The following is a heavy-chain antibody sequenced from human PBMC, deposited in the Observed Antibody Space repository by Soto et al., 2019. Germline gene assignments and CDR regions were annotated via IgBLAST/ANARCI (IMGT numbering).Heavy chain of an antibody. CDR3: ARHDGFSSGWIIDY. J-gene: IGHJ4*01. D-gene: IGHD6-19*01. CDR1: GGSFSGYY. V-gene: IGHV4-34*01. CDR2: INHSGST. Sequence: SETLSLTCAVYGGSFSGYYWTWIRQPPGTGLEWIGEINHSGSTNYNPSLKSRVTISVDTSNNQLSLKLRSVTAADTAVYYCARHDGFSSGWIIDYWGHGTLVTVSS.